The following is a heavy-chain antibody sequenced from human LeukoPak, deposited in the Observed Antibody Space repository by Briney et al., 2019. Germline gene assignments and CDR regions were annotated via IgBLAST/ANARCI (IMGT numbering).Heavy chain of an antibody. CDR2: IYYSGST. D-gene: IGHD4-17*01. Sequence: KPSETLSLTCTVSGDSISSYYCSWIRQPPGKGLEWIGYIYYSGSTSYNPSLKSRVTISLDTSNNQFSLKLSSVTAADTAVYYCARGPLTMTRGFDPWGQGTLVTVSS. CDR3: ARGPLTMTRGFDP. J-gene: IGHJ5*02. CDR1: GDSISSYY. V-gene: IGHV4-59*12.